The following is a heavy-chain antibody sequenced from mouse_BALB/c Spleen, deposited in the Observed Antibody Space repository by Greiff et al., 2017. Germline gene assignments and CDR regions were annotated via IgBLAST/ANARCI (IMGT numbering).Heavy chain of an antibody. J-gene: IGHJ4*01. CDR2: VNPNNGGT. D-gene: IGHD4-1*02. Sequence: EVKLVESGPDLVKPGASVKISCKASGYSFTGYYMPWVKQSHGKSLEWIGRVNPNNGGTSYNQKFKGKAILTVDKSSSTAYMELRSLTSEDSAVYYCARRPLNWDGYAMDYWGQGTSVTVSS. V-gene: IGHV1-26*01. CDR3: ARRPLNWDGYAMDY. CDR1: GYSFTGYY.